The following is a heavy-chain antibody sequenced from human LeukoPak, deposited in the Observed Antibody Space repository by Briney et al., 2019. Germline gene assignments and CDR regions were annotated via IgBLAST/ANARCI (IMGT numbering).Heavy chain of an antibody. CDR3: AREASVRFLEWLLPNWFDP. Sequence: GGSLRLSCAASGFTFSSYWMSWVRQAPGKGLEWVANIKQDGSEKYYVDSVKGRFTISRDNAKNSLYLQMNSLRAEDTAEYYCAREASVRFLEWLLPNWFDPWGQGTLVTVSS. D-gene: IGHD3-3*01. V-gene: IGHV3-7*01. CDR2: IKQDGSEK. J-gene: IGHJ5*02. CDR1: GFTFSSYW.